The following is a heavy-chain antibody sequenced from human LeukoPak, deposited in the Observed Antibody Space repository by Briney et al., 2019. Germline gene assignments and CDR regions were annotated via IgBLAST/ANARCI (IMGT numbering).Heavy chain of an antibody. J-gene: IGHJ6*04. Sequence: PGGSLRLSCAASGFSFRSYWMHWVRQAPGKGLEWVSYISSSSSTIYYADSVKGRFTISRDNAKNSLYLQMNSLRAEDTAVYYCARDLYRMGVWGKGTTVTVSS. CDR1: GFSFRSYW. CDR3: ARDLYRMGV. CDR2: ISSSSSTI. V-gene: IGHV3-48*04.